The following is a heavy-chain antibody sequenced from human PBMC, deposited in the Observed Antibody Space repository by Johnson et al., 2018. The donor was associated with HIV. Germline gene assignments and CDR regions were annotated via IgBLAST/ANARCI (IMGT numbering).Heavy chain of an antibody. V-gene: IGHV3-74*01. J-gene: IGHJ3*02. D-gene: IGHD3-10*01. CDR1: GFIFSSSW. CDR2: INGDGSRT. Sequence: EVQLVESGGGLVQPGGSLRLSCAGSGFIFSSSWIHWVRQVPGKGLVWVSRINGDGSRTSYADSVKGRFTIARDNAKNTLYLQMNSLRAEDTAVYYCANRLMNYYGSGSYYRAWFDALDSWGQGTMVTVSS. CDR3: ANRLMNYYGSGSYYRAWFDALDS.